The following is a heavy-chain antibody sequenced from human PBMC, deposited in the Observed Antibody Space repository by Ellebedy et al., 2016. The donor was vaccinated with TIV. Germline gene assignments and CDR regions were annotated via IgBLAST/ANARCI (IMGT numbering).Heavy chain of an antibody. V-gene: IGHV2-5*02. CDR2: IYWDDDK. J-gene: IGHJ4*02. CDR1: GFSLSTSGMC. Sequence: SGPTLVKPTQTLTLTCTFSGFSLSTSGMCVGWIRQPPGRALEWLALIYWDDDKRYSPSLQNRLTITKDTSENQVVLTMTNMDPVDTATYYCAHRQRHHGSWGFGDFDYWGQGTVVTVSS. CDR3: AHRQRHHGSWGFGDFDY. D-gene: IGHD3-16*01.